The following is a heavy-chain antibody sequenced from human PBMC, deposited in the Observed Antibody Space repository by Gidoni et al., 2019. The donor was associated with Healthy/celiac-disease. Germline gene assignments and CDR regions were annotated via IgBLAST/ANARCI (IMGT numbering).Heavy chain of an antibody. CDR2: INHSGST. J-gene: IGHJ6*02. D-gene: IGHD6-19*01. V-gene: IGHV4-34*01. CDR3: ARADLVLDSSGWYALTTKNYYYYGMDV. Sequence: QVQLQQWGAGLLKPSETLSLTCAVYGGSFSGYYWRWIRQPPGKGLEWIGEINHSGSTNYNPSLKSRVTISVDTSKNQFSLKLSSVTAADTAVYYCARADLVLDSSGWYALTTKNYYYYGMDVWGQGTTVTVSS. CDR1: GGSFSGYY.